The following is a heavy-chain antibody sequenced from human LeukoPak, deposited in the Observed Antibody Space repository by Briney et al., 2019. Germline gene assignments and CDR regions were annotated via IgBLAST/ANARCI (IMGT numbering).Heavy chain of an antibody. CDR3: AKDLPKAYYDILTGYYPRSHDAFDI. CDR2: ISGSGGST. D-gene: IGHD3-9*01. CDR1: GFTFSSYA. J-gene: IGHJ3*02. V-gene: IGHV3-23*01. Sequence: GGSLRLSCAASGFTFSSYAMSWVRQAPGKGLEWVSAISGSGGSTYYADSVKGRFTISRDNSKNTLYLQMNSLRAEDTAVYYFAKDLPKAYYDILTGYYPRSHDAFDIWGQGTMVTVSS.